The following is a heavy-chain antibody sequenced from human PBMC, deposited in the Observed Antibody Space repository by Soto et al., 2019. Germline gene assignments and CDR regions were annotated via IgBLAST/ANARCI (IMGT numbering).Heavy chain of an antibody. CDR1: GFTFSDFA. D-gene: IGHD2-2*03. CDR3: AKMEGMDPWAYSFDF. V-gene: IGHV3-23*01. Sequence: EVQVLESGGGVVQPGGSLRLSCAATGFTFSDFAMSWVRQAPGKGLEWVSRIYGGGNGPHYADSVKGRVTISRDNSKNTLYLQMNSLRAEDTAVYYCAKMEGMDPWAYSFDFWCQGTLVTVSS. J-gene: IGHJ4*02. CDR2: IYGGGNGP.